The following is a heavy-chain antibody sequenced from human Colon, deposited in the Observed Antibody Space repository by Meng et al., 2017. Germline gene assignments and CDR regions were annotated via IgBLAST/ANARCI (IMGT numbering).Heavy chain of an antibody. J-gene: IGHJ4*02. CDR2: IYWDDDK. CDR1: GFSLTTGGVS. CDR3: AHSPQGYFDY. V-gene: IGHV2-5*02. Sequence: QITLKETGPALVKPTQTVTLTCTFSGFSLTTGGVSVAWIRQPPGEALEWLALIYWDDDKRYSPSLKNRLAITKDTSKNQVVLTMTNMDPMDTGTYYCAHSPQGYFDYWGPGTLVTFSS.